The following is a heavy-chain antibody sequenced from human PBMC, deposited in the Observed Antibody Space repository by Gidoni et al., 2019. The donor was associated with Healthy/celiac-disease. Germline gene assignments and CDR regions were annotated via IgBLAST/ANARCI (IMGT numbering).Heavy chain of an antibody. V-gene: IGHV3-53*01. D-gene: IGHD3-10*01. J-gene: IGHJ3*02. CDR2: IYRGGST. CDR3: RYGEAFDI. CDR1: GFPVSSNY. Sequence: EVQLVESGGGLIQPGGSRRLSCAAYGFPVSSNYMSWVRPAPGKGLEWVSVIYRGGSTIYADSGKGRFTISRDNSQNTLYFQMNSLRDEDTAVYYCRYGEAFDIWGQGTMVTVSS.